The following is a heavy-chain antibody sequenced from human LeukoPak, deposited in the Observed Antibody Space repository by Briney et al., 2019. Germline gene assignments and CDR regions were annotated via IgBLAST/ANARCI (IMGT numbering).Heavy chain of an antibody. V-gene: IGHV4-59*12. Sequence: PSETLSLTCTVSGGSISSYYWSWIRQPPGKGLEWIGYIYHSGSTNYNPSLKSRVTISEDTSKNQFSLKLSSVTAADTAVYYCARTLKQWLVPHYWGQGTLVTVSS. D-gene: IGHD6-19*01. CDR2: IYHSGST. CDR3: ARTLKQWLVPHY. J-gene: IGHJ4*02. CDR1: GGSISSYY.